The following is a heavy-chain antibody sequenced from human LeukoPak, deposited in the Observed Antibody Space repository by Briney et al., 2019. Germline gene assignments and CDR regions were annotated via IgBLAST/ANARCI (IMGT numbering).Heavy chain of an antibody. CDR2: IGGSGAAT. CDR3: ARGRYTFDY. Sequence: GGSLRLSCAVSGFTFSTYGMSWVRQTPGKGLEWVSAIGGSGAATFYADSVKGRFTISRDNSENTLYLQMNSLRVEDTAMYYCARGRYTFDYWGQGTLVTVSS. CDR1: GFTFSTYG. J-gene: IGHJ4*02. V-gene: IGHV3-23*01. D-gene: IGHD1-1*01.